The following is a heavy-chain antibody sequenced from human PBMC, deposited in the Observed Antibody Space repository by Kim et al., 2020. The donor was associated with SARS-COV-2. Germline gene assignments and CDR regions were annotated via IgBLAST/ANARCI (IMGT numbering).Heavy chain of an antibody. Sequence: GGSLRLSCAASGFAFSSCAMSWVRQAPGKGLEWVATISGSGAYTFYSDSVKGRFTISRDNSKNTLYLQMNGLRAEDTAVYYCAKRGGSTATTRWIDYWGQGTLVTVSS. D-gene: IGHD4-17*01. CDR3: AKRGGSTATTRWIDY. CDR1: GFAFSSCA. V-gene: IGHV3-23*01. CDR2: ISGSGAYT. J-gene: IGHJ4*02.